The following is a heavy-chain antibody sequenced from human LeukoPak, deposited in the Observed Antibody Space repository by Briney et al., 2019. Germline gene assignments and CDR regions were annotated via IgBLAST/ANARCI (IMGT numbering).Heavy chain of an antibody. Sequence: SETLSLTCTVSGVSMSAYRWSWVRQSPEKGLEWIGCINTKGETSYNPSLKSRVTTSVDTSKSQFSLRLTSVTAADTAVYYCATSNDVKIAPFDHWGQGAPVTVSS. D-gene: IGHD2-21*01. CDR2: INTKGET. CDR3: ATSNDVKIAPFDH. J-gene: IGHJ4*02. V-gene: IGHV4-4*09. CDR1: GVSMSAYR.